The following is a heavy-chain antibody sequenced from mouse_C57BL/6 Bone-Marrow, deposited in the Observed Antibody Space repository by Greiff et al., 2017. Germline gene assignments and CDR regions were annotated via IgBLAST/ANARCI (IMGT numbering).Heavy chain of an antibody. J-gene: IGHJ3*01. V-gene: IGHV3-6*01. D-gene: IGHD1-1*01. CDR1: GYSITSGYY. CDR2: ISYDGSN. Sequence: VQLKESGPGLVKPSQSLSLTCSVTGYSITSGYYWNWIRQFPGNKLEWMGYISYDGSNNYNPSLKNRISITRDTSKNQFFLKLNSVTTEDTATYYCAREGPTGEAWFAYWGQGTLVTVSA. CDR3: AREGPTGEAWFAY.